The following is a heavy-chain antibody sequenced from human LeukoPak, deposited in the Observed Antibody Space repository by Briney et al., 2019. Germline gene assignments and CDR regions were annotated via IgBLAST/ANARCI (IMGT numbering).Heavy chain of an antibody. D-gene: IGHD2-15*01. CDR2: INPTSGAT. J-gene: IGHJ6*03. Sequence: GASVKVSCKASGYTFTGYYIHWVRQAPRQGLEWMGWINPTSGATNYAQKFQGRVTMTRDTSISTAYMELNSLRSDDTAVYYCARGVVAATLYYYMDVWGKGTTVTVSS. CDR3: ARGVVAATLYYYMDV. CDR1: GYTFTGYY. V-gene: IGHV1-2*02.